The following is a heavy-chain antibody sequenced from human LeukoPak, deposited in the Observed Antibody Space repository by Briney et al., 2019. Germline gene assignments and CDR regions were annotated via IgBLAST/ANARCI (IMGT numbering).Heavy chain of an antibody. V-gene: IGHV4-34*01. CDR1: GGSFSGYY. CDR2: INHSGST. Sequence: SETLSLTCAVYGGSFSGYYWSWIRQPPGKGLEWIGEINHSGSTNYNPSLKSRVTISVDTSKNQFSLKLSSVTAADTAVYYCARAKKRGYSGYTLWPGGEGTLVTVSS. J-gene: IGHJ5*02. CDR3: ARAKKRGYSGYTLWP. D-gene: IGHD5-12*01.